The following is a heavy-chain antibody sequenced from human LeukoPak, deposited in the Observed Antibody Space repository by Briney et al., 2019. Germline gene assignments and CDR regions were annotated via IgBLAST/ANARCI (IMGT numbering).Heavy chain of an antibody. Sequence: SETLSLTCTVSGGSISNYYWTWIRQPPGKGLEWIGYINYSGSTNYNPSLKSRVTISVDRSKNQFSLNLSSVTAADTAVYYCVRSEMGGYTFDYWGQGTLVTVST. J-gene: IGHJ4*02. V-gene: IGHV4-59*01. CDR1: GGSISNYY. CDR2: INYSGST. CDR3: VRSEMGGYTFDY. D-gene: IGHD5-24*01.